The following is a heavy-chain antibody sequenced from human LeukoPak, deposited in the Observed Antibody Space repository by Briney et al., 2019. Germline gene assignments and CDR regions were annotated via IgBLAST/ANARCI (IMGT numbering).Heavy chain of an antibody. J-gene: IGHJ5*02. CDR3: AHTDSYYFDSGLVS. CDR2: ISGGGSST. V-gene: IGHV3-23*01. D-gene: IGHD3-22*01. Sequence: GGSLRLSCAASGFTFSSYAMSWVRQAPGKGLEWVSVISGGGSSTNYADSAKGRFTISRENSKNTLYLQMNSLRAEDTAVYYCAHTDSYYFDSGLVSWGQGALVTVSS. CDR1: GFTFSSYA.